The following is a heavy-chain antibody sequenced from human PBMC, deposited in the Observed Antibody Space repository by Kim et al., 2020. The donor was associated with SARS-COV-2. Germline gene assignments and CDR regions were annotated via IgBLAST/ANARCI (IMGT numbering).Heavy chain of an antibody. CDR2: ISAYNGNT. Sequence: ASVKVSCKASGYTFTSYGISWVRQAPGQGLEWMGWISAYNGNTNYAQKLQGRVTMTTDTSTSTAYMELRSLRSDDTAVYYCARRWLEYSSSSWGPYYYGMEVWGQGTTVTVSS. CDR3: ARRWLEYSSSSWGPYYYGMEV. CDR1: GYTFTSYG. D-gene: IGHD6-6*01. J-gene: IGHJ6*02. V-gene: IGHV1-18*04.